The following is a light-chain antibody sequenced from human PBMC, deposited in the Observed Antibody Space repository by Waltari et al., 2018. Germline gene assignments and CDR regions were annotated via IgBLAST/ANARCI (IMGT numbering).Light chain of an antibody. CDR1: SIGRKT. CDR3: QVWDTNIDQGV. J-gene: IGLJ3*02. Sequence: SYVLTQPPSLSVAPGRTARLTCGGDSIGRKTVHWYQQKPGQAPLLGVYDDSDRPSGIPERFSGSNSGKTAALTISRVETGDEADYYCQVWDTNIDQGVFGGGTRLTVL. V-gene: IGLV3-21*03. CDR2: DDS.